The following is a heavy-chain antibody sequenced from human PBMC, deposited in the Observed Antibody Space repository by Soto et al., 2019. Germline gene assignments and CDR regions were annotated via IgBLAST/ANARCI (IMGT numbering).Heavy chain of an antibody. D-gene: IGHD1-26*01. Sequence: SETLSLTCTVSGVSISGSCYYWGWIRQPPGRGLEWIGNIYYSGSTYYTPALKSRVTLSVDTSKNQFSLNLNSVTAADTAVYYCARGGIPPSGYGIAYAMDVWGQGTTVTVSS. CDR1: GVSISGSCYY. CDR2: IYYSGST. CDR3: ARGGIPPSGYGIAYAMDV. J-gene: IGHJ6*02. V-gene: IGHV4-39*01.